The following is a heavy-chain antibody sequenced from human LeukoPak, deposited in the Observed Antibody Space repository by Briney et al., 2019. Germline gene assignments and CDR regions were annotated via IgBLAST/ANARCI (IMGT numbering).Heavy chain of an antibody. CDR2: IVVGSGNT. CDR3: AAGRNMDSSGNWFDP. V-gene: IGHV1-58*01. Sequence: VSCXXXGFXXTXSAVQWVRQARGQRLEWIGWIVVGSGNTNYAQKFQERVTITRDMSTSTAYMELSSLRSEDTAVYYCAAGRNMDSSGNWFDPWGQGTLVTVSS. D-gene: IGHD3-22*01. CDR1: GFXXTXSA. J-gene: IGHJ5*02.